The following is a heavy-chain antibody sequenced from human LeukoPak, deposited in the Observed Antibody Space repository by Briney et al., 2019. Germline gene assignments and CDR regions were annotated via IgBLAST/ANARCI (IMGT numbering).Heavy chain of an antibody. V-gene: IGHV4-59*08. J-gene: IGHJ6*02. D-gene: IGHD3-22*01. Sequence: SETLSLTCTVSGGSISSYYWSWIRQPPGKGLEWIGYIYYSGSTNYNPSLKSRVTISVDTSKNQFSLKLSSVTAADTAVYYCARRLDYYDSSGYPYYYYGMDAWGQGTTVTVSS. CDR3: ARRLDYYDSSGYPYYYYGMDA. CDR1: GGSISSYY. CDR2: IYYSGST.